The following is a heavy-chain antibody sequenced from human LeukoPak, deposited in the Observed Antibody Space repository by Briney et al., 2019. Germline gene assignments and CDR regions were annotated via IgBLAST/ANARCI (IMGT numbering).Heavy chain of an antibody. V-gene: IGHV3-21*01. D-gene: IGHD3-22*01. CDR2: ISSSSSYI. J-gene: IGHJ3*02. Sequence: PGGSLRLSCAASGFTFSSYSMNWVRQAPGKGLEWVSSISSSSSYIYYADSVKGRFTIPRDNAKNSLYLQMNSLRAEDTAVYYCARGGYYDSSGYYYTDAFDIWGQGTMVTVSS. CDR3: ARGGYYDSSGYYYTDAFDI. CDR1: GFTFSSYS.